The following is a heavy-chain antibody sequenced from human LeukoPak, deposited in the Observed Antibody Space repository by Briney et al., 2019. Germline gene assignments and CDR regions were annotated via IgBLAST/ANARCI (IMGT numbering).Heavy chain of an antibody. J-gene: IGHJ4*02. Sequence: GESLKISCKGSGYSFISYWIGWVRQMPGKGLEWMGIIYPGDSDTSYSPSFQGQVTISADKSISTAYLQWSSLKASDTAMYYCARRSGSRGVIFVYWGQGTLVTVSS. V-gene: IGHV5-51*01. CDR3: ARRSGSRGVIFVY. D-gene: IGHD3-10*01. CDR2: IYPGDSDT. CDR1: GYSFISYW.